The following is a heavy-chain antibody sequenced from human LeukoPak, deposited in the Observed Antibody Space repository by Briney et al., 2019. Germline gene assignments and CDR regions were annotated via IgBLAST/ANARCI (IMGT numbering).Heavy chain of an antibody. J-gene: IGHJ4*02. CDR1: GFTFSDYY. CDR2: ISSSGSSI. D-gene: IGHD4-17*01. V-gene: IGHV3-11*01. CDR3: AKDLGSTTVTTGFDY. Sequence: GGSLRLSCAASGFTFSDYYMSWIRQAPGKGLEWVSYISSSGSSIYYADSVKGRFTISRDNAKNSLYLQMNSLRAEDTAVYYCAKDLGSTTVTTGFDYWGQGTLVTVSS.